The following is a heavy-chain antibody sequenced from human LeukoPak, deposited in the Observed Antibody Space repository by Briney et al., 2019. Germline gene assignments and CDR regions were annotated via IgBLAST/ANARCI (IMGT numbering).Heavy chain of an antibody. V-gene: IGHV4-34*01. Sequence: PSETLSLTCAVYGGSFSGYYWSWIRQPPGKGLEWIGEINHSGSTNYNPSLKSRVTISVDTSKNQFSLKLSSVTAADTAVYYCARGRGTLGSYYYYYYYMDVWGKGTTVTVSS. D-gene: IGHD1-26*01. CDR2: INHSGST. J-gene: IGHJ6*03. CDR3: ARGRGTLGSYYYYYYYMDV. CDR1: GGSFSGYY.